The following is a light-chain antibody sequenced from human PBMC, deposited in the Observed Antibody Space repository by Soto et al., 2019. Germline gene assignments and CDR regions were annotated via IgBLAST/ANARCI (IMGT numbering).Light chain of an antibody. Sequence: DIQMTQSPSSLSASVGDTVTMTCRASQSIALSVNWYQQKPGKAPKILIYVAFTLESGVPSRFSGRGSGTEFTPTIRNPQPEDFGTYYCQQSFRSPITLGQGTRLE. CDR1: QSIALS. V-gene: IGKV1-39*01. J-gene: IGKJ5*01. CDR2: VAF. CDR3: QQSFRSPIT.